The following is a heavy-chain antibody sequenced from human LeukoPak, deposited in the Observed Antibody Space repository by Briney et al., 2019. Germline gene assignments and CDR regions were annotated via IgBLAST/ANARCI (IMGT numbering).Heavy chain of an antibody. CDR1: GGSFSGYY. J-gene: IGHJ4*02. CDR2: INASGST. CDR3: ARARDIRYFDY. D-gene: IGHD5-12*01. V-gene: IGHV4-34*01. Sequence: PSETLSLTCAVYGGSFSGYYWSWLRQPPGKGLEWIGEINASGSTNYNPSLKSRVTISVDTSKNQFSLKLSSVTAADTAVYYCARARDIRYFDYWGQGTLVTVSS.